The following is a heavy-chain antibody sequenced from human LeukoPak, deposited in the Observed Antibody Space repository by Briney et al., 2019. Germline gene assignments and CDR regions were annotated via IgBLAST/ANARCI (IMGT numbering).Heavy chain of an antibody. CDR3: ARATWFGELFWFDP. D-gene: IGHD3-10*01. Sequence: GGSLSLSCAASGFTVSSNYMSWVRQAPGKGLEWVSVIYSGGSTYYADSVKGRITISRDNSKNTLYLQMNSLRAEDTAVYYCARATWFGELFWFDPWGQGTLVTVSS. J-gene: IGHJ5*02. CDR1: GFTVSSNY. CDR2: IYSGGST. V-gene: IGHV3-53*01.